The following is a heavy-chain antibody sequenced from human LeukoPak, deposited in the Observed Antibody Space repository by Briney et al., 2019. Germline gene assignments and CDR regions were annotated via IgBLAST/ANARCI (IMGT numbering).Heavy chain of an antibody. D-gene: IGHD1-26*01. V-gene: IGHV4-39*01. Sequence: SETLSLTCAVSGGSISSSSVYWGWIRQPPGKGLERIATISYSGSTTSYNPSLKSRVTISVDTSKNQFSLKLNSVTAADTAVYYCVRRTSGSYSDYWGQGTLVTVSS. CDR1: GGSISSSSVY. J-gene: IGHJ4*02. CDR3: VRRTSGSYSDY. CDR2: ISYSGSTT.